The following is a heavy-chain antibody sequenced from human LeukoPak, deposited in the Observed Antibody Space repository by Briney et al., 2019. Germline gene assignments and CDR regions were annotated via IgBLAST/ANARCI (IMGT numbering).Heavy chain of an antibody. CDR2: ISAYNGNT. CDR3: ARTAKSYSSGWYQETYYFDY. Sequence: ASVKVSCKASGGTFSSYAISWVRQAPGQGLEWMGWISAYNGNTNYAQKLQGRVTMTTDTSTSTAYMELRSLRSDDTAVYYCARTAKSYSSGWYQETYYFDYWGQGTLVTVSS. J-gene: IGHJ4*02. V-gene: IGHV1-18*01. D-gene: IGHD6-19*01. CDR1: GGTFSSYA.